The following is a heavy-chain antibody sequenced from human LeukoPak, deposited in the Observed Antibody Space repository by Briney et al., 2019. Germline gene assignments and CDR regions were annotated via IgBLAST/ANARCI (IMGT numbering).Heavy chain of an antibody. Sequence: SETLSLTCTVSGGSISSSSYYWGWIRQPPGKGLEWIGSIYYSGSTYYNPSLKSRVTISVDTSKNQFSLKLSSVTAADTAVYYCARGRKDMVATDYFDYWGQGTLVTVSS. CDR2: IYYSGST. V-gene: IGHV4-39*01. J-gene: IGHJ4*02. CDR1: GGSISSSSYY. CDR3: ARGRKDMVATDYFDY. D-gene: IGHD5-12*01.